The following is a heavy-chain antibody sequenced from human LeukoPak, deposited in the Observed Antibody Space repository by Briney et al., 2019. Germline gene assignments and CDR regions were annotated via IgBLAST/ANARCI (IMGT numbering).Heavy chain of an antibody. CDR1: GFTFSSYG. CDR3: AKLPLGGCSGGSCYSSPPDYYYYYGMDV. D-gene: IGHD2-15*01. Sequence: GGSLRLSCAASGFTFSSYGMHWVRQAPGKGLEWVAFIRYDGSNKYYADSVKGRFTISRDNSKNTLYLQMNSLRAEDTAVYYCAKLPLGGCSGGSCYSSPPDYYYYYGMDVWGQGTTVTVSS. V-gene: IGHV3-30*02. CDR2: IRYDGSNK. J-gene: IGHJ6*02.